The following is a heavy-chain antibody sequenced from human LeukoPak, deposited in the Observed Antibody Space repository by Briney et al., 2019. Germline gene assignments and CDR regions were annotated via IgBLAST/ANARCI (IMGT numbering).Heavy chain of an antibody. J-gene: IGHJ4*02. D-gene: IGHD2-15*01. CDR3: ARDCRSGYFDY. Sequence: SETLSLTCTVSGGSISSYYWSWIRQPPGKGLEWIGYIYYSGSTNYNPFLKSRVTISVDTSKNQFSLKLSSVTAADTAVYYCARDCRSGYFDYWGQGTLVTVSS. V-gene: IGHV4-59*01. CDR2: IYYSGST. CDR1: GGSISSYY.